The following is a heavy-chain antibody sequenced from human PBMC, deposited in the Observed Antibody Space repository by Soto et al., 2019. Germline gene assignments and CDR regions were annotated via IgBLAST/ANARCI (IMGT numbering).Heavy chain of an antibody. CDR1: GGSISSGGYS. J-gene: IGHJ4*02. V-gene: IGHV4-30-2*01. CDR3: ARGRYDSSGYYYPFAY. D-gene: IGHD3-22*01. CDR2: IYHSGST. Sequence: SETLSLTCAVSGGSISSGGYSWSWIRQPPGKGLEWIGYIYHSGSTYYNPSLTSRVTISVDRSKNQFSLKLSSVTAADTAVYYCARGRYDSSGYYYPFAYWGQGTLVTVSS.